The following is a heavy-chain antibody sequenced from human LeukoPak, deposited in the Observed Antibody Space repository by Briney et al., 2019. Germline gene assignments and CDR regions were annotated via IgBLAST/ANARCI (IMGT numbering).Heavy chain of an antibody. CDR2: IYSGGST. D-gene: IGHD3-10*01. CDR3: ARDHHYYGRFDY. Sequence: GGSLRLSCAASGFTVSSNYMSWVRQAPQEGLEWVSVIYSGGSTYYADSVKGRFTISRDNSKNTLYLQMNSLRAEDTAVYYCARDHHYYGRFDYWGQGTLVTVSS. CDR1: GFTVSSNY. V-gene: IGHV3-53*01. J-gene: IGHJ4*02.